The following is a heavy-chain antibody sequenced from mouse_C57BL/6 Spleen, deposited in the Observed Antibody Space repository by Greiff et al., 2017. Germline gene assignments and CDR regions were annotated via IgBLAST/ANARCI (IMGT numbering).Heavy chain of an antibody. CDR1: GYTFTSYW. D-gene: IGHD1-1*01. CDR3: ARGAVVANDAMDD. J-gene: IGHJ4*01. V-gene: IGHV1-64*01. CDR2: IHPTSGST. Sequence: VQLQQPGAELVKPGASVKLSCKASGYTFTSYWMHWVKQRPGQGLEWIGMIHPTSGSTNYNEKFKSKATLTVDKSSSTAYMQLSSLTSEDSAVYYCARGAVVANDAMDDWGQGTSVTVSS.